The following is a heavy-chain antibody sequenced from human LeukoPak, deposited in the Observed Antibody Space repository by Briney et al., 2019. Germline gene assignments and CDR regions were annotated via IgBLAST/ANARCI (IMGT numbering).Heavy chain of an antibody. D-gene: IGHD5-24*01. Sequence: GESLKISCKASGHIFTNYWIAWVRQMPGKGLEWMGIIYPGDSDSRYSPSFQGHVTISADKSISTAYLQLSSLKASDTAMYYCARHGVEGYNGAFHIWGQGTMVTVSS. V-gene: IGHV5-51*01. CDR2: IYPGDSDS. CDR1: GHIFTNYW. CDR3: ARHGVEGYNGAFHI. J-gene: IGHJ3*02.